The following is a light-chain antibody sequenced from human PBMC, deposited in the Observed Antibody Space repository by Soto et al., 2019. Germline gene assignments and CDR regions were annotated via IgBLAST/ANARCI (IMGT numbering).Light chain of an antibody. J-gene: IGLJ2*01. V-gene: IGLV2-14*01. Sequence: QSVLTQPASVSGSPGRSITISCTGTSSDVGGYNYVSWYQQHPGKAPKLMIYEVSNRPSGVSNRFSGSKSGNTASLTISGLQAEDEADYYCSSYTSSSTDVVFGGGTKVTVL. CDR2: EVS. CDR1: SSDVGGYNY. CDR3: SSYTSSSTDVV.